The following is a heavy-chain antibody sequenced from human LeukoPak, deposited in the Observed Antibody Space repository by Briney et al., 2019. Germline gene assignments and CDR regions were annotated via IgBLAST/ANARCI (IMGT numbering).Heavy chain of an antibody. CDR2: ISWNSGTK. CDR3: ARLWQPNYGDCLDH. D-gene: IGHD4-17*01. J-gene: IGHJ4*02. CDR1: GFTFDDYA. Sequence: GGSLRLSCAASGFTFDDYAMHWVRQAPGKGLEWVSGISWNSGTKGYADSVKGRFTISRDNAKNSLYLQMNSLRAEDTAVYYCARLWQPNYGDCLDHWGQGTLVTVTS. V-gene: IGHV3-9*01.